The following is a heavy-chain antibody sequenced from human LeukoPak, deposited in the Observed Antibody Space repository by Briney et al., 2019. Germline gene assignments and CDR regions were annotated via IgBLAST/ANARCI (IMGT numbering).Heavy chain of an antibody. Sequence: PGGSPRLSCAASGFTFSSYAMSWVRQAPGKGLEWVSAISGSGGSTYYADSVKGRFTISRDNSKNTLYLQMNSLRAEDTAVYYCAKGLIAGYCSGGSCERAFGIWGQGTMVTVSS. D-gene: IGHD2-15*01. J-gene: IGHJ3*02. CDR3: AKGLIAGYCSGGSCERAFGI. CDR1: GFTFSSYA. V-gene: IGHV3-23*01. CDR2: ISGSGGST.